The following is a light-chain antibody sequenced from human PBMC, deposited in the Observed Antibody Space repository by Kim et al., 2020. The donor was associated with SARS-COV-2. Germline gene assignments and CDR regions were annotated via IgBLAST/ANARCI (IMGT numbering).Light chain of an antibody. CDR1: ENVDSRY. J-gene: IGKJ1*01. CDR3: QQYRGSPQT. Sequence: SPGERATLSCRASENVDSRYLAWYQQKVGQAPRLLIYDSSSRATGIPDRFSGSGSGTDFTLTISRLEPEDFAVYFCQQYRGSPQTFGQGTKVDIK. V-gene: IGKV3-20*01. CDR2: DSS.